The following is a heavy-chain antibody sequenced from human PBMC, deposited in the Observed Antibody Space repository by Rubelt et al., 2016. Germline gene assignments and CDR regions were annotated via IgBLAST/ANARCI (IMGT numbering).Heavy chain of an antibody. V-gene: IGHV3-43*01. CDR1: GFTFDDYT. D-gene: IGHD3-10*01. Sequence: AASGFTFDDYTMHWVRQAPGKGLEWVSLISWDGGSTYYADSVKGRFTISRDNSKNSLYLQMNSLRTEDTALYYCAKDLSKLLWFGEGFDYWSQGTLVTVSS. CDR3: AKDLSKLLWFGEGFDY. J-gene: IGHJ4*02. CDR2: ISWDGGST.